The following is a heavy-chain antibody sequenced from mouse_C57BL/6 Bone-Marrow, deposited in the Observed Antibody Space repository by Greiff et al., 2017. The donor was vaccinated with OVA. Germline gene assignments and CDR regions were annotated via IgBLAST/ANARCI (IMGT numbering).Heavy chain of an antibody. CDR2: IDPEDGDT. D-gene: IGHD3-2*02. Sequence: EVQLQQSGAELVRPGASVKLSCTASGFNIKDYYMHWVKQRPEQGLEWIGRIDPEDGDTEYAPKFQGKATMTADTSSNTAYLQLSSLTSEDTAVYYCTTMTAQADYYAMDYWGQGTSVTVSS. CDR3: TTMTAQADYYAMDY. J-gene: IGHJ4*01. CDR1: GFNIKDYY. V-gene: IGHV14-1*01.